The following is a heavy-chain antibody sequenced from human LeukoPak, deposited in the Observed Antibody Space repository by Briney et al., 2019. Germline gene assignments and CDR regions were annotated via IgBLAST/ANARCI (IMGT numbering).Heavy chain of an antibody. Sequence: GGSLRLSCVASGLNFDDSAMHWVRQAPGKGLEWVSLISADGGSTFSADSVKGRFSISRDNSKNSLYLQMNSLRAEDTAVYYCARGVSSRSLRASHDYWGQGTLVTVSS. CDR2: ISADGGST. CDR3: ARGVSSRSLRASHDY. J-gene: IGHJ4*02. CDR1: GLNFDDSA. V-gene: IGHV3-43*02. D-gene: IGHD5/OR15-5a*01.